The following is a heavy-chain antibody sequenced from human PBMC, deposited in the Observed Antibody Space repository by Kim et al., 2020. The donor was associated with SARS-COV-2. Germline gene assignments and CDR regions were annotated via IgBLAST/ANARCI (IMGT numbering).Heavy chain of an antibody. Sequence: PSLKSRVTISVDTSKKQFSLKLSSVTAADTAVYYCARRRSGVGATTPIDYWGQGTLVTVSS. D-gene: IGHD1-26*01. J-gene: IGHJ4*02. V-gene: IGHV4-39*01. CDR3: ARRRSGVGATTPIDY.